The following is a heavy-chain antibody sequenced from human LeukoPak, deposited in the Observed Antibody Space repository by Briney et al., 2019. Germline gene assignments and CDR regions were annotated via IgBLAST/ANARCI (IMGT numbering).Heavy chain of an antibody. CDR2: IIPIFGTA. D-gene: IGHD1-14*01. CDR1: GGTFSSYA. J-gene: IGHJ5*02. Sequence: SVKVSCKASGGTFSSYAISWVRQAPGQGLEWMGGIIPIFGTANYAQKFQGRVTITADESTSTAYMELSSLRSEDTAVYYCAREAPLPGPRGRAWFDPWGQGTLVTVS. CDR3: AREAPLPGPRGRAWFDP. V-gene: IGHV1-69*13.